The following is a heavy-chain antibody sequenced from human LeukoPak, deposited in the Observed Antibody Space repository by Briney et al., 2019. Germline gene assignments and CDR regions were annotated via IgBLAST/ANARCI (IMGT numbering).Heavy chain of an antibody. J-gene: IGHJ4*02. Sequence: VASVKVSCKASGCTFSSYAIRWVQQAPGQGLEWMGGIIPIFGTANYAQKFQGRVTITTDESTNTAYMELSSLRSEDTAVYYCARDRGYDILTGYYPGPLDYWGQGTVVSVSS. D-gene: IGHD3-9*01. V-gene: IGHV1-69*05. CDR2: IIPIFGTA. CDR3: ARDRGYDILTGYYPGPLDY. CDR1: GCTFSSYA.